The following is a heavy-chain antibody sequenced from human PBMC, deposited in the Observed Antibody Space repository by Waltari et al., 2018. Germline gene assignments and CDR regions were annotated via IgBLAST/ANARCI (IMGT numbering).Heavy chain of an antibody. CDR2: ISAYNGNT. CDR3: ARTQYDILTGYVFDY. CDR1: GYTFPSYG. J-gene: IGHJ4*02. Sequence: QVQLVQSGAEVKKPGASVKVSCKASGYTFPSYGISWVRQAPGQGLEWMGWISAYNGNTNYAQKLQGRVTMTTDTSTSTAYMELRSLRSDDTAVYYCARTQYDILTGYVFDYWGQGTLVTVSS. D-gene: IGHD3-9*01. V-gene: IGHV1-18*01.